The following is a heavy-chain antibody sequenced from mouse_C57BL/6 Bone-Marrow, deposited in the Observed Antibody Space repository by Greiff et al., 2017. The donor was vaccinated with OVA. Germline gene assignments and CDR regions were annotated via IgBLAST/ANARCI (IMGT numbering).Heavy chain of an antibody. Sequence: EVKLEESGPGLVKPSQSLSLTCSVTGYSITSGYYWNWIRQFPGNKLEWMGYISYDGSNKYNTSLKNRISITRDTSKNQFFLKLNSVTTEDTATYYCARMSPFITTVVEGWFAYWGQGTLVTVSA. D-gene: IGHD1-1*01. V-gene: IGHV3-6*01. CDR3: ARMSPFITTVVEGWFAY. J-gene: IGHJ3*01. CDR1: GYSITSGYY. CDR2: ISYDGSN.